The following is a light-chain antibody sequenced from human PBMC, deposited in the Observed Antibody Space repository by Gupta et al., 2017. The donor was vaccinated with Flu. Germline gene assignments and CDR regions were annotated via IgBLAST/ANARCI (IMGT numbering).Light chain of an antibody. CDR3: QQAYSSPLT. Sequence: IPMTQSPSSMSAYVGDRITITCRASHDIDNWLGWYQQEPGQPPKLLIYGASNLRGDVPSRFSGSGSGTEFILTITSLQSEDFATYYCQQAYSSPLTFGQGTRVDIK. V-gene: IGKV1-12*01. CDR2: GAS. J-gene: IGKJ1*01. CDR1: HDIDNW.